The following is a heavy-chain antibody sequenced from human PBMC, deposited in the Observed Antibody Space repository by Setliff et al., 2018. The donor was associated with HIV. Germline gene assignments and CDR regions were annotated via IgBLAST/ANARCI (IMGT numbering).Heavy chain of an antibody. D-gene: IGHD3-3*01. CDR2: VSSIAKTI. V-gene: IGHV3-48*02. Sequence: GGSLRLSCAASGFTFINCDMHWVRQAPGKGLEWVSYVSSIAKTIYYVDSVKCRFTISRDNAQNSLYLQMNSLRDEDTAVYYCVKDVLKFWSGSGALDFWGPGTRVTASS. CDR3: VKDVLKFWSGSGALDF. J-gene: IGHJ4*02. CDR1: GFTFINCD.